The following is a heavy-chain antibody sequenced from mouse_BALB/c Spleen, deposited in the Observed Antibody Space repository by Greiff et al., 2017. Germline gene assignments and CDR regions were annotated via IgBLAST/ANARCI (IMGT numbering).Heavy chain of an antibody. CDR3: ASATMITRFAY. CDR2: ISYDGSN. J-gene: IGHJ3*01. Sequence: EVKLQESGPGLVKPSQSLSLTCSVTGYSITSGYYWNWIRQFPGNKLEWMGYISYDGSNNYNPSLNNRISITRDTSKNQFFLKLNSVTTEDTATYYCASATMITRFAYWGQGTLVTVSA. V-gene: IGHV3-6*02. CDR1: GYSITSGYY. D-gene: IGHD2-4*01.